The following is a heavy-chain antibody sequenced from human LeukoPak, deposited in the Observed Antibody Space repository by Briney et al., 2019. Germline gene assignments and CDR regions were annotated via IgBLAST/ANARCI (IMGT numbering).Heavy chain of an antibody. Sequence: PSETLSLTCTVSGGSISSSSYYWGWIRQPPGKGLEWIGSIYYSGSTYYNPSLKSRVTISVDTSKNQFSLKLSSVTAADTAVYYCARETRYGGNPNGFDYWGQGTLVTVSS. D-gene: IGHD4-23*01. CDR2: IYYSGST. CDR1: GGSISSSSYY. J-gene: IGHJ4*02. V-gene: IGHV4-39*07. CDR3: ARETRYGGNPNGFDY.